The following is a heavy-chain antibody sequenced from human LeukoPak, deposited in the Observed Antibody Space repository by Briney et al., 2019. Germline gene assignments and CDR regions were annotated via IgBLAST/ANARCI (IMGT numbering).Heavy chain of an antibody. V-gene: IGHV4-59*04. Sequence: KPSETLSLTCTVSGGSISSYYWSWIRQPPGKGLEWIGYIYHSGSTYYNPSLKSRVTISVDRSKNQFSLKLSSVTAADTAVYYCAGTTLAPEDAFDIWGQGTMVTVSS. D-gene: IGHD1/OR15-1a*01. CDR1: GGSISSYY. J-gene: IGHJ3*02. CDR3: AGTTLAPEDAFDI. CDR2: IYHSGST.